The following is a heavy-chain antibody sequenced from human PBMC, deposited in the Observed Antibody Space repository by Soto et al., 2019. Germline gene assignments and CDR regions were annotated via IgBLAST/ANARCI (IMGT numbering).Heavy chain of an antibody. Sequence: QVQLVQSRAEVKKPGASVKVSCKASGYTFTSYAMHWVRQAPGQRLEWMGWINAGNGNTKYSQKFQGRVTITRDTSASTAYMELSSLRSEDTAVYYCARGFSYNWNYPDAFDIWGQGTMVTVSS. J-gene: IGHJ3*02. D-gene: IGHD1-7*01. V-gene: IGHV1-3*01. CDR2: INAGNGNT. CDR1: GYTFTSYA. CDR3: ARGFSYNWNYPDAFDI.